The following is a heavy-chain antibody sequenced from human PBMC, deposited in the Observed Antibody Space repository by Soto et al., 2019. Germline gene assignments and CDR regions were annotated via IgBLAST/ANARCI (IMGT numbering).Heavy chain of an antibody. CDR2: FDPEDGET. CDR3: ATTTVLPWFEYLT. V-gene: IGHV1-24*01. CDR1: GYTLTELS. Sequence: QVQLVQSGAEVKKPGASVKVSCKVSGYTLTELSMHWVRQAPGKGLEWMGGFDPEDGETIYAQKFQGRFTMTEDTYTVTAYMELSSLRSEDSALCYSATTTVLPWFEYLTWGQGTLVTVSS. D-gene: IGHD3-10*01. J-gene: IGHJ5*02.